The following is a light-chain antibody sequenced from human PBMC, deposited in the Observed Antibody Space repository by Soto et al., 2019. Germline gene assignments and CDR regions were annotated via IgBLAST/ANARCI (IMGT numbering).Light chain of an antibody. CDR3: QSYDSSLSGYV. J-gene: IGLJ1*01. CDR1: SSNIGAGYD. CDR2: DNN. Sequence: QSALTQPPSLSGAPGQRVTISCTGSSSNIGAGYDVHWYQQLPGTAPKLLIYDNNDRPSGVPDRFSGPKSGTSASLAISGLQAEDEADYYCQSYDSSLSGYVFGAGTKV. V-gene: IGLV1-40*01.